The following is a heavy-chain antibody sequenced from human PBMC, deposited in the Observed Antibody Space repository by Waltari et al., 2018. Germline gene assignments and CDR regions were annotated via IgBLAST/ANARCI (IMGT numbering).Heavy chain of an antibody. D-gene: IGHD5-12*01. Sequence: QLQLQESGPRLVRPSETLSLICRVSGVSITSNRHYWAWILQSPGQGREWIGTVSYSGTTYISPSLKSRVSVSRDTSNNQVSLILGSVTAADMAVYYCATYIGASVGTAAFDVWGQGTMVTVSS. J-gene: IGHJ3*01. CDR1: GVSITSNRHY. CDR2: VSYSGTT. V-gene: IGHV4-39*01. CDR3: ATYIGASVGTAAFDV.